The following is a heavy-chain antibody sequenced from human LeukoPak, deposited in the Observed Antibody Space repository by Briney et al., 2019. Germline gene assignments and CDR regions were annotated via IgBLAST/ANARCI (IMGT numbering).Heavy chain of an antibody. V-gene: IGHV3-30*04. CDR2: ISYDGNTK. J-gene: IGHJ4*02. CDR1: GFTFSSYA. D-gene: IGHD3-3*01. Sequence: PGGSLRLSCAASGFTFSSYAFHWVRQAPGRGLDWVAVISYDGNTKYYADSVKGRFTISRDTSKNTLYLQMNSLRTDDTAVYYCARPMGDFWSGYMAVGYWGQGTLVTVSS. CDR3: ARPMGDFWSGYMAVGY.